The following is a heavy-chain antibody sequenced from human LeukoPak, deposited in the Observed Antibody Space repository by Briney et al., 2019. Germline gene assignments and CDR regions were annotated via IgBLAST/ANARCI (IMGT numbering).Heavy chain of an antibody. J-gene: IGHJ6*03. D-gene: IGHD3-16*01. CDR1: GYTFTSYD. CDR3: ARVYGGLYYYYMDV. CDR2: MNPNSGNT. Sequence: GASVKVSCKASGYTFTSYDINWVRQATGQGLEWMGWMNPNSGNTGYAQKFQGRGTITRNTSISTAYMELSSLRSEDTAVYYCARVYGGLYYYYMDVWGKGTTVTVSS. V-gene: IGHV1-8*03.